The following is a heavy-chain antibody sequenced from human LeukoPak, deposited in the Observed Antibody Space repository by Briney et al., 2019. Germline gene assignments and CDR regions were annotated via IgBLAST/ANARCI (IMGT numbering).Heavy chain of an antibody. CDR2: ITNSGNSK. CDR3: AISPSRVAIDNY. V-gene: IGHV3-48*01. Sequence: GGSLRLSCAASEFTFSSYSMNWVRQAPGKGLEWVSYITNSGNSKSYADSVKGRFTISRDNTKNTLYLQMNSLRAEDTAVYYCAISPSRVAIDNYWGQGTLVTVSS. D-gene: IGHD2-21*01. CDR1: EFTFSSYS. J-gene: IGHJ4*02.